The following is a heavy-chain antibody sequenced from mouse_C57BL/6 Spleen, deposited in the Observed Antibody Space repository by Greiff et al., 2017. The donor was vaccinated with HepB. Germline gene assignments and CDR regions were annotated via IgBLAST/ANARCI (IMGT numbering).Heavy chain of an antibody. V-gene: IGHV5-6*01. D-gene: IGHD1-1*01. J-gene: IGHJ4*01. CDR2: ISSGGSYT. Sequence: EVQLVESGGDLVKPGGSLTLSCAASGFTFSSYGMSWVRQTPDKRLEWVATISSGGSYTYYPDSVKGRFTISRDNAKNTLYLQMSSLKSEETAMYYCARQGITTVVAKDYAMGYWGKGTSVTVSS. CDR1: GFTFSSYG. CDR3: ARQGITTVVAKDYAMGY.